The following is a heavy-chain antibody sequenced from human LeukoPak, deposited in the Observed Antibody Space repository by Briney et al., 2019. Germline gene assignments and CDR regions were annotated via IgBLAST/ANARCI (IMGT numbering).Heavy chain of an antibody. V-gene: IGHV4-31*03. D-gene: IGHD2-2*02. Sequence: SETLSLTCTVSGGSISSGGYYWSWIRQHPGKGLEWIGYIYYSGSTYYNPSLKSRVTISVDTSKNQFSLKLSSVTAADTAVYYCARDRPPGYCSSTSCYTGGYYYGMDVWGQGTTVTVSS. J-gene: IGHJ6*02. CDR2: IYYSGST. CDR3: ARDRPPGYCSSTSCYTGGYYYGMDV. CDR1: GGSISSGGYY.